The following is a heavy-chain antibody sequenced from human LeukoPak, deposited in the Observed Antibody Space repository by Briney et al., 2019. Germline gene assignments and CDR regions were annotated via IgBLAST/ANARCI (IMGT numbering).Heavy chain of an antibody. CDR1: GYTFTGYY. V-gene: IGHV1-2*02. J-gene: IGHJ6*03. CDR3: ARDGGSSQDYYMDV. Sequence: ASVKVSCKASGYTFTGYYMHWVRQAPGQGLEWMGWINPNSGGTNYAQKFQGRVTMTRDTSISTAYMELSRLRSDDTAVYYCARDGGSSQDYYMDVWGQGATVTVSS. CDR2: INPNSGGT. D-gene: IGHD1-26*01.